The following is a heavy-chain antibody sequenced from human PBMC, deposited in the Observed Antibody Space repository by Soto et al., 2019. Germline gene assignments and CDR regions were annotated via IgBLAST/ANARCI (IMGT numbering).Heavy chain of an antibody. CDR1: GYTFTSYG. Sequence: QVPPAQSGAEVKMPGASVKVSCKASGYTFTSYGISWVRQAPGQGLEWMGWISAYNGNTNYAQKLQGRVTMTTXXSXSXXDMELRSRRSDDTAVYYCAREGNSGYDFPHYWFDPWGQGTLVTVSS. V-gene: IGHV1-18*01. D-gene: IGHD5-12*01. CDR3: AREGNSGYDFPHYWFDP. CDR2: ISAYNGNT. J-gene: IGHJ5*02.